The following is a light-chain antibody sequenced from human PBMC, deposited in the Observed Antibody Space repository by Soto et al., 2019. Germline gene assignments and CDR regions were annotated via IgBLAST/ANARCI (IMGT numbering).Light chain of an antibody. Sequence: DIQMTQSPSTLSASVGVRITITCRASQSISIWSAWYQQTPGKAPKTLIYDASRLETGVPSRFSGSGSGTEFTLTISSLQPDDFAAYYCEQYNGYSSGTFGRGTRVEAK. CDR1: QSISIW. CDR3: EQYNGYSSGT. J-gene: IGKJ1*01. V-gene: IGKV1-5*01. CDR2: DAS.